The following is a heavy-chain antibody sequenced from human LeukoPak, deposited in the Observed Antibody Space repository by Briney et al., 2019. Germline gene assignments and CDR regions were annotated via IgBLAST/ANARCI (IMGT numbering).Heavy chain of an antibody. V-gene: IGHV3-7*01. CDR3: ASGYYSGWYIPYY. Sequence: GGSLRLSCAASGFTFSTSWMIWVRQAPGKGLEWVANIKEDGSEKYYVDSVKGRFTISRDDAKNSLYLQMNSLRAEDTAVYYCASGYYSGWYIPYYWGQGTLVTVSS. CDR1: GFTFSTSW. D-gene: IGHD6-19*01. CDR2: IKEDGSEK. J-gene: IGHJ4*02.